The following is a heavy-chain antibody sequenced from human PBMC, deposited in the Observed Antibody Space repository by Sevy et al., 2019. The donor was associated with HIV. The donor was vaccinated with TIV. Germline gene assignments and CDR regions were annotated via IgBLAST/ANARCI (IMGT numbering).Heavy chain of an antibody. CDR2: IKEDDTVK. CDR3: VRDIQSDGRF. Sequence: GGSLRLSCAASGFSLETYWMNWVRQAPGKPLEWVANIKEDDTVKYYVDSVKGRFTIFRDNGRNLVYLVMNNLRVGDTARYYCVRDIQSDGRFWGQGTLVTVSS. D-gene: IGHD1-1*01. V-gene: IGHV3-7*01. CDR1: GFSLETYW. J-gene: IGHJ4*02.